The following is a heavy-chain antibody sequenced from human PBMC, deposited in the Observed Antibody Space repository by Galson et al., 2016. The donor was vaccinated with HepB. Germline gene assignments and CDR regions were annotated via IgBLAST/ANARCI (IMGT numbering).Heavy chain of an antibody. J-gene: IGHJ4*02. CDR3: ARSTRRYCDSTTCYLADAFDV. V-gene: IGHV3-11*01. CDR2: ITSDGNTI. D-gene: IGHD2-2*01. CDR1: GFMYSDYF. Sequence: SLRLSCAASGFMYSDYFMNWIRQAPGKGLEWVSYITSDGNTIYYTDSVKGRFTVSRDNAKNSLYLQMNSLRAEDTAVYYCARSTRRYCDSTTCYLADAFDVWGQGTLVTVSS.